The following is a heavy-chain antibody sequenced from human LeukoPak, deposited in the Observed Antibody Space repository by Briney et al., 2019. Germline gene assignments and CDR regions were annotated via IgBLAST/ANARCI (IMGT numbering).Heavy chain of an antibody. Sequence: ASVKVSCKTSGYRFSDYYMHWVRQAPGQGLEWMGWVNSNSGGTHYAQKFEGRVTMTRDTSISTAYMELSRLKSDDTAVYYCARDRVVVPAAFDYWGQGTLVTVSS. CDR2: VNSNSGGT. J-gene: IGHJ4*02. D-gene: IGHD2-2*01. CDR3: ARDRVVVPAAFDY. CDR1: GYRFSDYY. V-gene: IGHV1-2*02.